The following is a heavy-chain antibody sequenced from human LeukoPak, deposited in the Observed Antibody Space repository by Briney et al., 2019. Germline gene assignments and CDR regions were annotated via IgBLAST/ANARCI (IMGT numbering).Heavy chain of an antibody. J-gene: IGHJ4*02. CDR1: GFTVSSNY. Sequence: PGGSLRLSCAASGFTVSSNYMSWVRQAPGKGLEWVSVIYSGGSTYYADSVKGRFTISRDNAQNSLYLQMSSLRAEDTAVYYCVQSFSAWNRADYWGQGTLVTVSS. CDR2: IYSGGST. V-gene: IGHV3-66*01. D-gene: IGHD1/OR15-1a*01. CDR3: VQSFSAWNRADY.